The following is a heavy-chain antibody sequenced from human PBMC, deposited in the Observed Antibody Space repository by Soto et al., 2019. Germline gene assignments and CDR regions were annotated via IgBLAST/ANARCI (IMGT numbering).Heavy chain of an antibody. Sequence: QLVQSGAEVKKPGASVKVSCKASGYTFTSYGITWVRQAPGQGLEWMGWISAYNGNTNYAQNCQGRVTMTTDTSTSTAYMELRSLRSDDTAVYYCARRSGGFYREVIDYWGQGTLITVSS. V-gene: IGHV1-18*01. J-gene: IGHJ4*02. CDR3: ARRSGGFYREVIDY. D-gene: IGHD2-15*01. CDR1: GYTFTSYG. CDR2: ISAYNGNT.